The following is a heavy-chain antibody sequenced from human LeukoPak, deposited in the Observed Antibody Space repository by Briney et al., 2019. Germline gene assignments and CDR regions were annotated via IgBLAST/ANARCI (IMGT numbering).Heavy chain of an antibody. CDR1: GFTFSNYA. J-gene: IGHJ4*02. V-gene: IGHV3-23*01. CDR3: AKVRYSSSSYHFDF. CDR2: ISGSGGST. Sequence: LTGGSLRLSCAASGFTFSNYAMNWVRQAPGRGLEWVSAISGSGGSTYYADSVKGRFTISRDNSTNTLYLQMNSLRAEDTAVYYCAKVRYSSSSYHFDFWGQGTLVTVSS. D-gene: IGHD6-6*01.